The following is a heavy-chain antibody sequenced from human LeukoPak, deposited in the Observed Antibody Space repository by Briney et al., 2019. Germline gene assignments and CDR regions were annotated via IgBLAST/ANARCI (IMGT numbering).Heavy chain of an antibody. CDR1: GFTFSSYS. J-gene: IGHJ6*03. CDR2: ISSSSSTI. V-gene: IGHV3-48*01. CDR3: AKFGAAGTDYYYYYMDV. Sequence: GGSLRLSCAASGFTFSSYSMNWVRQAPGKGLEWVSYISSSSSTIYYADSVKGRFTISRDNAKNSLYLQMNSLRAEDTAVYYCAKFGAAGTDYYYYYMDVWGKGTTVTVSS. D-gene: IGHD6-13*01.